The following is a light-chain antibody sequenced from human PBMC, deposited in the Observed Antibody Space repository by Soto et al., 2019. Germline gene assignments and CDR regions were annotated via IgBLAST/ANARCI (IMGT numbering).Light chain of an antibody. CDR2: ENN. CDR3: GTWDSSXSAVV. J-gene: IGLJ2*01. CDR1: SSNIGNNY. Sequence: QSVLTQPPSVSAAPGQKVTISCSGSSSNIGNNYVSWYQQLPGTAPKLLIYENNKRPSGIPDRFSGSKSGTSATLGITGLQTGDEADYYCGTWDSSXSAVVFGGGTKVTVL. V-gene: IGLV1-51*02.